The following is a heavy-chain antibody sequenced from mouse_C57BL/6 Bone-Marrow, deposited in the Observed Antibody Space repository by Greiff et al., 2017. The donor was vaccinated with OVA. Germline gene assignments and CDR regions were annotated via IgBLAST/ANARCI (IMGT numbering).Heavy chain of an antibody. Sequence: EVQLVESGGGLVQPKGSLKLSCAASGFSFNTYAMNWVRQAPGKGLEWVARIRSKSNNYATYYADSVKDRFTISRDDSESMLYLQMNNLKTEDTAMYYCVRRSYGSSGVFAYWGQGTLVTVSA. CDR2: IRSKSNNYAT. V-gene: IGHV10-1*01. J-gene: IGHJ3*01. D-gene: IGHD1-1*01. CDR1: GFSFNTYA. CDR3: VRRSYGSSGVFAY.